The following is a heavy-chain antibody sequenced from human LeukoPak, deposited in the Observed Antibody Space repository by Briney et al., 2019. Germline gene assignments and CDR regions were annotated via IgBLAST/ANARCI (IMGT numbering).Heavy chain of an antibody. Sequence: GGSLRLSCVSSGFIFTNYWMHWVRQVPGKGPVWVGRIDKEGSAAFYAESVKGRFTISRDNVKSTVYLQMNSLTTEDTAVYHCARGGYSGSYYRFDWGQGTLVTVSS. CDR3: ARGGYSGSYYRFD. J-gene: IGHJ4*02. V-gene: IGHV3-74*01. D-gene: IGHD1-26*01. CDR2: IDKEGSAA. CDR1: GFIFTNYW.